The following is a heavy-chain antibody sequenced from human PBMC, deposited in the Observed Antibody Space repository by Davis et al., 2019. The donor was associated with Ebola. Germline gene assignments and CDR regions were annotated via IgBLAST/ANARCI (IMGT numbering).Heavy chain of an antibody. CDR2: IRSSDTTI. J-gene: IGHJ5*01. CDR3: ARAEYGDNAPPYYFES. CDR1: GFTLSDYY. V-gene: IGHV3-11*04. Sequence: GESLKISCAASGFTLSDYYMSWIRQAPGKGLEWVSSIRSSDTTIYYSDPVKGRFTVSRDNANNLLYLQMNSLRADDTAVYFCARAEYGDNAPPYYFESWGQGTLVTVSS. D-gene: IGHD4/OR15-4a*01.